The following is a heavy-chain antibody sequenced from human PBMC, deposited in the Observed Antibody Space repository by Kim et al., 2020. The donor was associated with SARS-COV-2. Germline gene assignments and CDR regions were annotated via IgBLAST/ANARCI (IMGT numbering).Heavy chain of an antibody. CDR2: INHSGST. J-gene: IGHJ6*03. D-gene: IGHD2-2*01. CDR1: GGSFSGYY. V-gene: IGHV4-34*01. CDR3: ARGRYCSSTSCSAYYYYYYMVV. Sequence: SETLSLTCAVYGGSFSGYYWSWIRQPPGKGLEWIGEINHSGSTNYNPSLKSRVTISVDTSKNQFSLKLSSVTAADTAVYYCARGRYCSSTSCSAYYYYYYMVVWGKGTTVTVS.